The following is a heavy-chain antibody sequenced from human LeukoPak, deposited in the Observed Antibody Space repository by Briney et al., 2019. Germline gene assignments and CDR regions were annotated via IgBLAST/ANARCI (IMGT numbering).Heavy chain of an antibody. CDR1: GGSISSGGYY. CDR3: ARMNTVVTPFDY. Sequence: NPSETLSLTCTVSGGSISSGGYYWSWIRQHPGKGLEWIGYIYYSGGTYYNPSLKSRVTISVDTSKNQFFLKLSSVTAADTAVYYCARMNTVVTPFDYWGQGTLVTVSS. J-gene: IGHJ4*02. D-gene: IGHD4-23*01. V-gene: IGHV4-31*03. CDR2: IYYSGGT.